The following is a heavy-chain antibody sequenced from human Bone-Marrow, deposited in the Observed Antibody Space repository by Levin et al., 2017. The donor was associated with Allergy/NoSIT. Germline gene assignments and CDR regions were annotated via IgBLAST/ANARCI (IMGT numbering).Heavy chain of an antibody. Sequence: SVKVSCKASGGTFSTYPINWVRQAPGQGLEWMGATIPILDMARYAQKFQGRVTIAADKSTTTAYMELTNLRSEDTAMYYCARGRPDQYYFDSWGQGTLVTVSS. CDR3: ARGRPDQYYFDS. CDR2: TIPILDMA. J-gene: IGHJ4*02. V-gene: IGHV1-69*10. D-gene: IGHD2-2*01. CDR1: GGTFSTYP.